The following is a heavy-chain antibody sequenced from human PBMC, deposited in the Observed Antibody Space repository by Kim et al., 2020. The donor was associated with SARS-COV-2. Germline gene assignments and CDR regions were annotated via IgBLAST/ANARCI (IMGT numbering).Heavy chain of an antibody. V-gene: IGHV3-21*01. CDR1: GFTFSSYS. J-gene: IGHJ4*02. Sequence: GGSLRLSCAASGFTFSSYSMNWVRQAPGKGLEWVSSISSSSSYIYYADLVKGRFTISRDNAKKSLYLQMNSLRAEDTAVYYCARGYFDWYYFDYWGQGRLLTVSS. CDR2: ISSSSSYI. D-gene: IGHD3-9*01. CDR3: ARGYFDWYYFDY.